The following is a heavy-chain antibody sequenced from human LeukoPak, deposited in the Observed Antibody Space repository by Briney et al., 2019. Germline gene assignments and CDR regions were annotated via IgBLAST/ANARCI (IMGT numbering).Heavy chain of an antibody. D-gene: IGHD3-22*01. CDR3: TREPYYYDSSGWYHDAFDI. V-gene: IGHV4-38-2*02. J-gene: IGHJ3*02. CDR2: IFHSGST. CDR1: GYSISSGFY. Sequence: SETLSLTCSVSGYSISSGFYWGWIRQPPGKGLEWIGSIFHSGSTNYNPSLKSRVTISVDTSKNQFSLKLSSVTAADTAVYYCTREPYYYDSSGWYHDAFDIWGQGTMVTVSS.